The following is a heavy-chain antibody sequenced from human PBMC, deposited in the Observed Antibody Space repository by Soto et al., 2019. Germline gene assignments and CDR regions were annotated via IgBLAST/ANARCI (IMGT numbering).Heavy chain of an antibody. CDR1: GGTFSSYA. J-gene: IGHJ4*02. CDR3: ARDLHDSIYYFDY. CDR2: IIPIFGTA. V-gene: IGHV1-69*06. Sequence: ASVKVSCKASGGTFSSYAISWVRQAPGQGLEWMGGIIPIFGTANYAQKFQGRVTITADKSTSTAYMELSSLRSEDTAVYYCARDLHDSIYYFDYWGQGTLVTVSS. D-gene: IGHD3-3*01.